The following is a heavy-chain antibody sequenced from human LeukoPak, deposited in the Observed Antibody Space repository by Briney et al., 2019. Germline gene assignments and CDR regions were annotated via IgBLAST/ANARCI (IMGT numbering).Heavy chain of an antibody. V-gene: IGHV4-59*01. CDR1: GGSISSYY. J-gene: IGHJ4*02. D-gene: IGHD5-12*01. Sequence: SETLSLTCTVSGGSISSYYWSWIRQPPGKGLEWIGYIYYSGSTNYSPSLKSRVTISVDTSKNQFSLKLSSVTAADTAVYYYARVGGYSGYAVIWGQGTLVTVSS. CDR3: ARVGGYSGYAVI. CDR2: IYYSGST.